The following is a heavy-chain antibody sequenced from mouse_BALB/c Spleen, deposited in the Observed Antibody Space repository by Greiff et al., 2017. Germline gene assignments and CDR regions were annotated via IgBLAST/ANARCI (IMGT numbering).Heavy chain of an antibody. V-gene: IGHV5-17*02. CDR1: GFTFSSFG. Sequence: EVHLVESGGGLVQPGGSRKLSCAASGFTFSSFGMHWVRQAPEKGLEWVAYISSGSSTIYYADTVKGRFTISRDNPKNTLFLQMTSLRSEDTAMYYCARSEYYNYWGQGTTLTVSS. CDR2: ISSGSSTI. D-gene: IGHD1-1*01. J-gene: IGHJ2*01. CDR3: ARSEYYNY.